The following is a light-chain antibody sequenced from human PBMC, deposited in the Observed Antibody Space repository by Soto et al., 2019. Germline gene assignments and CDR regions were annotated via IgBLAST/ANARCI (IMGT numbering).Light chain of an antibody. CDR2: DAS. Sequence: DIQMTHSPSTLSASLGDRVTITFRASQSISSWLAWYQQKPGKAPKLLMYDASSLDSGVPSRFSGSGSGTEFTLTISSLQPDDFATYYCQQYNGYPWTFGQGTKVDIK. J-gene: IGKJ1*01. CDR3: QQYNGYPWT. V-gene: IGKV1-5*01. CDR1: QSISSW.